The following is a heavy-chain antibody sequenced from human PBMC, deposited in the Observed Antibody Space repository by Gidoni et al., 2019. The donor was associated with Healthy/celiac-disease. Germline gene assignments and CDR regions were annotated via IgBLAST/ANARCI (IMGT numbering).Heavy chain of an antibody. CDR3: ARGLFRITIFGVVARDAFDI. V-gene: IGHV4-34*01. J-gene: IGHJ3*02. Sequence: QVQLQQWGAGLLKPSETLSLTCAVYGGSFSGYYWSWIRQPPGKGLEWIGEINHSGSTNYNPSLKSRVTISVDTSKNQFSLKLSSVTAADTAVYYCARGLFRITIFGVVARDAFDIWGQGTMVTVSS. CDR1: GGSFSGYY. D-gene: IGHD3-3*01. CDR2: INHSGST.